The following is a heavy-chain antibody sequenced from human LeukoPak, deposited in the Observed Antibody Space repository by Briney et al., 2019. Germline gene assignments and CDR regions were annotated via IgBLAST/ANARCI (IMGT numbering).Heavy chain of an antibody. D-gene: IGHD4-23*01. CDR1: GYTFTTYD. J-gene: IGHJ5*02. Sequence: ASVKVSCKASGYTFTTYDINWVRQATGQGLEWMGWMNPNSGNTGYAQKFQGRVAMTRNTSISTAYMELSSLRSEDTAVYYCARGPNKSDGGNSGSAWFDPWGQGTLVTVSS. CDR2: MNPNSGNT. V-gene: IGHV1-8*01. CDR3: ARGPNKSDGGNSGSAWFDP.